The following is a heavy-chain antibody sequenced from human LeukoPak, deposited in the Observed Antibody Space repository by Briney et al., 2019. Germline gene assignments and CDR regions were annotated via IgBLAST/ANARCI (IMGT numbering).Heavy chain of an antibody. Sequence: GGSLGLSCAASGFTFSSYAMHWVRQAPGKGLEWVAVISYDGSNKYYADSVKGRFTISRDNSKNTLYLQMNSLRAEDTAVYYCARVRYSYGYIEAFDIWGQGTMVTVSS. CDR2: ISYDGSNK. CDR3: ARVRYSYGYIEAFDI. V-gene: IGHV3-30*04. D-gene: IGHD5-18*01. CDR1: GFTFSSYA. J-gene: IGHJ3*02.